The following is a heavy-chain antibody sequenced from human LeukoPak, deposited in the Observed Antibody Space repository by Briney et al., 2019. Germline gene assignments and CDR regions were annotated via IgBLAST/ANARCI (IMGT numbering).Heavy chain of an antibody. D-gene: IGHD1-26*01. CDR3: ASGATLFQYFDY. Sequence: GASVKVSCKASGYTFTSYYMHWVRQAPGQGLEWMGIINPSGGSTSYAQKFQGRVTMTRDTSISTAYMELSRLRSDDTAVYYCASGATLFQYFDYWGQGTLVTVSS. V-gene: IGHV1-46*01. CDR2: INPSGGST. CDR1: GYTFTSYY. J-gene: IGHJ4*02.